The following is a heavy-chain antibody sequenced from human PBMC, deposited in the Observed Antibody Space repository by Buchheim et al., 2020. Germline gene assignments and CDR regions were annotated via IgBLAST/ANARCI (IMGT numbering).Heavy chain of an antibody. CDR2: IKQDGSDK. CDR3: ASHFEYSSSSGFSYCDY. J-gene: IGHJ4*02. CDR1: GFTFSSYW. Sequence: EVQLVESGGGLVQPGGSLRLSCAASGFTFSSYWMSWVRQAPGKGLEWVANIKQDGSDKYYVDSVKGGFTICGDNAKNSLYLQMNSLRAEDTAVYYCASHFEYSSSSGFSYCDYWGQGTL. D-gene: IGHD6-6*01. V-gene: IGHV3-7*01.